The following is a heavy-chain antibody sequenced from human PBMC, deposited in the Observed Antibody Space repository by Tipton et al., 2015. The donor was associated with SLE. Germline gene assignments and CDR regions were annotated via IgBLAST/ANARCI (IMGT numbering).Heavy chain of an antibody. V-gene: IGHV4-59*11. J-gene: IGHJ5*02. CDR1: GDSISFHY. CDR3: ARESYDFWSGYRNWFDP. Sequence: TLSLTCTVSGDSISFHYWSWIRQPPGKGLEWIGYIYYSGSTNYNPSLKSRVTISVDTSKNQFSLKLSSVTAADTAVYYCARESYDFWSGYRNWFDPWGQGTLVTVSS. CDR2: IYYSGST. D-gene: IGHD3-3*01.